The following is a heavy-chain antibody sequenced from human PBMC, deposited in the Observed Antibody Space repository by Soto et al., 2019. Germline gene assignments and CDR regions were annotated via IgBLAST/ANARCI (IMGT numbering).Heavy chain of an antibody. D-gene: IGHD2-15*01. CDR1: GFTFSNAW. V-gene: IGHV3-15*01. J-gene: IGHJ3*02. CDR3: TTDLIVVVVAATAAFDI. CDR2: IQSKTDGGTT. Sequence: AGGSLRLSCTASGFTFSNAWMSWVRQAPGKGLEWVGRIQSKTDGGTTDYAAPVKGRFTISRDDSKNTLYLQMNSLGTEDTAVYYCTTDLIVVVVAATAAFDIWGQGTMVTVSS.